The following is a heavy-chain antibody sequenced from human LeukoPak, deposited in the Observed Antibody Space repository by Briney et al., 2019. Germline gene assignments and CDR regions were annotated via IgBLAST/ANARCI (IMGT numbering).Heavy chain of an antibody. CDR2: INHSGST. J-gene: IGHJ3*02. CDR1: GGSFSGYY. Sequence: PSETLSLTCAVYGGSFSGYYWSWIRQPPGKGLEWIGEINHSGSTYYNPSLKSRVTISVDTSKNQFSLKLSSVTAADTAVYYCARDWDSPGAFDIWGQGTMVTVSS. CDR3: ARDWDSPGAFDI. D-gene: IGHD1-26*01. V-gene: IGHV4-34*01.